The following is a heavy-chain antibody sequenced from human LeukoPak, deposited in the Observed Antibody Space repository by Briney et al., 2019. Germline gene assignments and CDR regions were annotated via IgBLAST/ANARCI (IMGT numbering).Heavy chain of an antibody. V-gene: IGHV3-21*01. J-gene: IGHJ4*02. CDR1: GFTSSSYS. CDR2: ISSTSSYI. D-gene: IGHD4-17*01. Sequence: VTLGGSLRLSCAASGFTSSSYSMNWVRQAPGRGLEWVSSISSTSSYIYYADSVKGRFTISRDNAKNSLYLQMNSLRAEDTAVYYCARATDGDYVPYWGQGTLVTVSS. CDR3: ARATDGDYVPY.